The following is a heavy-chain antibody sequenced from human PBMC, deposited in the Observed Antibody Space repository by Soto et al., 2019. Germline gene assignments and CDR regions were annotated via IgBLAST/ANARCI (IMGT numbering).Heavy chain of an antibody. D-gene: IGHD6-19*01. V-gene: IGHV1-3*01. CDR2: ISAYNGNT. J-gene: IGHJ4*02. Sequence: ASVKVSCKASGYTFTSYARHWVRQAPGQRLEWMGWISAYNGNTNYAQKLQGRVTITRDTSASTAYMELSSLRSEDTAVYYCARYSSGWYLTSAGFDYWGQGTLVTVSS. CDR1: GYTFTSYA. CDR3: ARYSSGWYLTSAGFDY.